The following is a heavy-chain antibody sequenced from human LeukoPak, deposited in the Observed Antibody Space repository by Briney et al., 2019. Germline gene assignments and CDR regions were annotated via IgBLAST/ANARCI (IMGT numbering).Heavy chain of an antibody. Sequence: PSETLSLTCAVYSGSFSGYYWSWIRQPPGKGLEWIGEINHSGSTNYNPSLKSRVTISVDTSKNQFSLKLSSVTAADTAVYYCARDVLRYFDWSQSRYYFDYWGQGTPVTVSS. D-gene: IGHD3-9*01. CDR3: ARDVLRYFDWSQSRYYFDY. V-gene: IGHV4-34*01. CDR1: SGSFSGYY. J-gene: IGHJ4*02. CDR2: INHSGST.